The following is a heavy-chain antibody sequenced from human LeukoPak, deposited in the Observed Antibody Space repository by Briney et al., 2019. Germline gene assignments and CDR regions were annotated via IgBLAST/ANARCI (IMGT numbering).Heavy chain of an antibody. CDR2: IWYGGSNK. J-gene: IGHJ4*02. CDR3: ARGGAYYFDSSGYYRSCYFDY. CDR1: GFTFSSYA. D-gene: IGHD3-22*01. Sequence: GGSLRLSCAASGFTFSSYAMSWVRQAPGKGLEWVAVIWYGGSNKYYGDSVKGRFTISRDNSKNTLYLQMNSLRAEDTAVYYCARGGAYYFDSSGYYRSCYFDYWGQGTLVTVSS. V-gene: IGHV3-33*08.